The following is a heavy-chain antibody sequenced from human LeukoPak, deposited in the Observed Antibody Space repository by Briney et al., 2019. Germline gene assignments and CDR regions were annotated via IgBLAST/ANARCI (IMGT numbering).Heavy chain of an antibody. Sequence: GGSLRLSCAASGFTFSDYYMSWIRQAPGKGLEWVSYISSSGSTIYYADSVKGRFTISRDNAENSLYLQMNSLRAEDTAVYYCARGYDFWSSYYFDYWGQGTLVTVSS. CDR2: ISSSGSTI. V-gene: IGHV3-11*01. CDR3: ARGYDFWSSYYFDY. D-gene: IGHD3-3*01. J-gene: IGHJ4*02. CDR1: GFTFSDYY.